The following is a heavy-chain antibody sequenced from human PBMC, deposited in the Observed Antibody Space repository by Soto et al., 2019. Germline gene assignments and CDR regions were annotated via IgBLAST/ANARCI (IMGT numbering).Heavy chain of an antibody. J-gene: IGHJ4*02. Sequence: EVQVVESGGDLVQPGGSLRLSCAASAFTVSSNYMTWVRQAPGKGLEWVAVIYTSGNTDYADSVKGRFTISRDNSKNALSLKMNSLRTDVTAVYYCARGRATAITFVFDYWGQGTLVTVSS. CDR1: AFTVSSNY. CDR3: ARGRATAITFVFDY. D-gene: IGHD5-18*01. CDR2: IYTSGNT. V-gene: IGHV3-66*01.